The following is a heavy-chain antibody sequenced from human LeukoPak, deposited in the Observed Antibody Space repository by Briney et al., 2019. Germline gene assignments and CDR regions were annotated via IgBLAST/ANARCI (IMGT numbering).Heavy chain of an antibody. CDR1: GGSFSGYY. CDR2: INHSGST. CDR3: ARGPPIWSGGRSGGYFDY. D-gene: IGHD3-3*01. Sequence: PSETLSLTCAVYGGSFSGYYWSWIRQPPGKGLEWIGEINHSGSTNYNPSLKSRVTISVDTSKNQFSLKLSSVTAADTAVYYCARGPPIWSGGRSGGYFDYWGQGTLVTVSS. V-gene: IGHV4-34*01. J-gene: IGHJ4*02.